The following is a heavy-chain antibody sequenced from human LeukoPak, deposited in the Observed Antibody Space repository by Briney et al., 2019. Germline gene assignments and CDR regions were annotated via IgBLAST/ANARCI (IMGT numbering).Heavy chain of an antibody. Sequence: GSSVKVSCKASGGTFSSYAISWVRQAPGQGLEWMGRIIPIFGTANYAQKFQGGVTITTDESTSTAYMELSSLRSEDTAVYYCARLDDYVWGSYRYPDAFDIWGQGTMVTVPS. D-gene: IGHD3-16*02. CDR2: IIPIFGTA. V-gene: IGHV1-69*05. J-gene: IGHJ3*02. CDR3: ARLDDYVWGSYRYPDAFDI. CDR1: GGTFSSYA.